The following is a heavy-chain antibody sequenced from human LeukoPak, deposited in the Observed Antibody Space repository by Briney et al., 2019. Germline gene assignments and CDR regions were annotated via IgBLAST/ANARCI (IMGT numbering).Heavy chain of an antibody. CDR3: ARDRRDGYKYGYDY. V-gene: IGHV4-34*01. Sequence: PSETLSLTCTVSGGSISSYYWSWIRQPPGKGLEWIGEINHSGSTNYNPSLKSRVTISVDTSKNQFSLKLSSVTAADTAVYYCARDRRDGYKYGYDYWGQGTLVTVSS. CDR1: GGSISSYY. J-gene: IGHJ4*02. D-gene: IGHD5-24*01. CDR2: INHSGST.